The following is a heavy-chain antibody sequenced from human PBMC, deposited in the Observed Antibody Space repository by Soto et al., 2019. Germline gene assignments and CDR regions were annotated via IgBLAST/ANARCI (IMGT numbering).Heavy chain of an antibody. Sequence: GGSLRLSCAASGFTVSSNYMSWVRQAPGKGLEWVSVIYSGGSTYCADSVKGRFTISRDNSKNTLYLQMNSLRAEDTAVYYCARSLDSHWYFDLWGRGTLVTVSS. CDR3: ARSLDSHWYFDL. CDR2: IYSGGST. J-gene: IGHJ2*01. D-gene: IGHD2-15*01. V-gene: IGHV3-66*01. CDR1: GFTVSSNY.